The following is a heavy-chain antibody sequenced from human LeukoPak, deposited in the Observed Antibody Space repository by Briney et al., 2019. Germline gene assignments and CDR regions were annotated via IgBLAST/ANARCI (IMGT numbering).Heavy chain of an antibody. J-gene: IGHJ6*03. V-gene: IGHV1-18*01. CDR1: GYTFTSYG. Sequence: ASVKVSCKASGYTFTSYGISWVRQAPGQGLEWMGWISAYNGNTNYAQKLQGRVTMTTDTSTSTAYMELRSLRSDDTAVYYCARAYSSTSRGYYYYYYMDVWGKGTTVTVSS. D-gene: IGHD2-2*01. CDR2: ISAYNGNT. CDR3: ARAYSSTSRGYYYYYYMDV.